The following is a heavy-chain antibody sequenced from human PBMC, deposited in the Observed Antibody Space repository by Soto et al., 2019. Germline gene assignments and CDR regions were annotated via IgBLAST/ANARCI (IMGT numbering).Heavy chain of an antibody. D-gene: IGHD2-21*02. J-gene: IGHJ4*02. CDR1: GFTFSSYG. CDR2: ISYDGSNK. V-gene: IGHV3-30*18. CDR3: AKDGCGGDCYSPPYYFDY. Sequence: QVQLVESGGGVVQPGRSLRLSCAASGFTFSSYGMHWVRQAPGKGLEWVAVISYDGSNKYYADSVKGRFTISRDNSKNPLYLQMNSLRAEDTAVYYCAKDGCGGDCYSPPYYFDYWGQGTLVTVSS.